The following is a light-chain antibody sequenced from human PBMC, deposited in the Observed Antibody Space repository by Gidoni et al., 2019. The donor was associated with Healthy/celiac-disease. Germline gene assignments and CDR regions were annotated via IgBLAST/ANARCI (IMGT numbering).Light chain of an antibody. J-gene: IGKJ1*01. CDR3: QQYNNWPPKT. CDR2: GAS. CDR1: QSVSSN. V-gene: IGKV3-15*01. Sequence: EIVMTQSPAPLSVSPGERATLSCRASQSVSSNLAWYQQKPGQAPRLLIYGASTRATGIPARFSGSGSGKEFTLTISSMQSEDFEVYYCQQYNNWPPKTFGQGTKVEIK.